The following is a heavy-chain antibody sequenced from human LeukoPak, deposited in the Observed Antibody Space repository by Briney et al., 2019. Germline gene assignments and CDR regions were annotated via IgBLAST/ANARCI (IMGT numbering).Heavy chain of an antibody. CDR3: AKEKRWLSSYDY. J-gene: IGHJ4*02. D-gene: IGHD6-19*01. V-gene: IGHV3-23*01. CDR2: ISCSGGST. CDR1: GFTFSSYA. Sequence: PVGALRPSCAASGFTFSSYAMSWVRQAPGQGLEWVSAISCSGGSTYYADSVKGRFTTSRDNSKNPLYLQMNSLRAEDTAVYYCAKEKRWLSSYDYWRQGTLVTVSS.